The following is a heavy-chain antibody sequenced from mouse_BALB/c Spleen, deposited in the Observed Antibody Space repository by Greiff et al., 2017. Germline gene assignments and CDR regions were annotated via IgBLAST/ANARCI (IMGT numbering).Heavy chain of an antibody. CDR2: INPSNGGT. J-gene: IGHJ4*01. Sequence: VQLQQPGAELVKPGASVKLSCKASGYTFTSYYMYWVKQRPGQGLEWIGGINPSNGGTNFNEKFKSKATLTVDKSSSTAYMQLSSLTSEDSAVYYCTRRYGSSYDAMDYWDQGTSVTVSS. V-gene: IGHV1S81*02. CDR1: GYTFTSYY. D-gene: IGHD1-1*01. CDR3: TRRYGSSYDAMDY.